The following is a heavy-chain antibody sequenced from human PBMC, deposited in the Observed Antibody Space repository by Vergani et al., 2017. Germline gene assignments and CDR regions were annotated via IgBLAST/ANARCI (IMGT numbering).Heavy chain of an antibody. CDR1: GYTFTNYA. CDR2: INTNTGNP. J-gene: IGHJ6*02. Sequence: QVQLVQSGSELKKPGASVKVSCRASGYTFTNYAINWLRQAPGQGLEWMGWINTNTGNPTFDRGFTGRFVFSLDTSVSTAYLQIISLKAEDTAVYYCARGARCITNRCFFHYCYGMDVWGQGTTVTVSS. D-gene: IGHD4/OR15-4a*01. V-gene: IGHV7-4-1*02. CDR3: ARGARCITNRCFFHYCYGMDV.